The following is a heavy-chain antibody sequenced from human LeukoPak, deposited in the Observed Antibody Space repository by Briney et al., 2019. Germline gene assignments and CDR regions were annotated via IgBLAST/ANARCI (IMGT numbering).Heavy chain of an antibody. Sequence: QSGGSLRLSCAASGFTFSSYAMHWVRQAPGKGLEWVAVISYDGSNKYYADSVKGRFTISRDNSKNTLYLQMNSLRAEDTAVYYCAREKVRFLSHVREDHYYGLDVWGQGTTVTVSS. V-gene: IGHV3-30*04. CDR1: GFTFSSYA. CDR2: ISYDGSNK. CDR3: AREKVRFLSHVREDHYYGLDV. J-gene: IGHJ6*02. D-gene: IGHD3-3*01.